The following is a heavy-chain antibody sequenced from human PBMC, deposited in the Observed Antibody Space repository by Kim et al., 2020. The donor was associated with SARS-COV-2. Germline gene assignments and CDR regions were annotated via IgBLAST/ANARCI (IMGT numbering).Heavy chain of an antibody. CDR2: IWYDGSNK. Sequence: VGSLRLSCAASGFTFSTYGMHWVRQAPGKGLEWVAVIWYDGSNKYYADSVKGRFTISRDNSKNTLYLQMNSLRAEDTAVYYCAKDTSLRYFDWSPTYGMDVWGQGTTVTVSS. V-gene: IGHV3-33*06. D-gene: IGHD3-9*01. CDR3: AKDTSLRYFDWSPTYGMDV. CDR1: GFTFSTYG. J-gene: IGHJ6*02.